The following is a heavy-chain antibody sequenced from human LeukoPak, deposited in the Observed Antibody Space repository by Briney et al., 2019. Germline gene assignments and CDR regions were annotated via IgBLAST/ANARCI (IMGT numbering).Heavy chain of an antibody. Sequence: GGSLRLSCAASGLSFSSFAMSWVRQGPARGLEWVSSIRGNGGTFYADSVKGRFTLSSDSSRNTVYFQLNTLRVEDTAVYYCAKASWVSSTDAVRWGQGTLVTVSS. D-gene: IGHD3-16*01. CDR1: GLSFSSFA. CDR2: IRGNGGT. V-gene: IGHV3-23*01. J-gene: IGHJ4*02. CDR3: AKASWVSSTDAVR.